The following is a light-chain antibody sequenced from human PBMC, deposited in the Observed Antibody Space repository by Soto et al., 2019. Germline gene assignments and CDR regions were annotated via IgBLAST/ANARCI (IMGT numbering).Light chain of an antibody. J-gene: IGLJ2*01. V-gene: IGLV1-47*01. CDR3: AARDDSLSGVV. CDR1: SSNIGSNY. Sequence: QAVVTQPPSASGTPGQRVTISCSGSSSNIGSNYVYWYQQLPGTAPKLLIYRNNQRPSGVPDRFSGSKSGTSASLAISGLRSDDEADYYCAARDDSLSGVVFGGGTKLTVL. CDR2: RNN.